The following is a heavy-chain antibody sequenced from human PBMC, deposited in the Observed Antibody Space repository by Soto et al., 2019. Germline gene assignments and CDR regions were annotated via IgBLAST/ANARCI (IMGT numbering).Heavy chain of an antibody. Sequence: PSETLPPPGPFPVGPFSSSSWTWFRQTPGKGLEWIGYIYYSGSTNYNPSLKSRLTVSVDTSKNQFSLKLSSATTADSAVYYCARAWYSSGWTDWGHGTLVTVSS. J-gene: IGHJ4*01. CDR1: VGPFSSSS. V-gene: IGHV4-59*01. CDR3: ARAWYSSGWTD. D-gene: IGHD6-19*01. CDR2: IYYSGST.